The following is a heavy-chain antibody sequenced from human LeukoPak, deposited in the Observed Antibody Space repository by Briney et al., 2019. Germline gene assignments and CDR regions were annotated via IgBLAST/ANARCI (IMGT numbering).Heavy chain of an antibody. D-gene: IGHD3-3*01. CDR3: ARSRFLEKP. Sequence: GGSLRLSCAASGFTLSSHDVHWVRQVPGKGLEWISAINVAGNTYYSDSVKGRFSVSRDNAKNTLYLQMNSLRAEDTAVYYCARSRFLEKPWGQGTLVTVSS. CDR2: INVAGNT. J-gene: IGHJ5*02. V-gene: IGHV3-13*01. CDR1: GFTLSSHD.